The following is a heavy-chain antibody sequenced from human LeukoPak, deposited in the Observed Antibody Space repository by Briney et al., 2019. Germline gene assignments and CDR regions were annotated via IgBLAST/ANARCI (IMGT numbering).Heavy chain of an antibody. J-gene: IGHJ4*02. CDR2: MSPNSGNT. Sequence: ASVKVSCTASGYTFTSYDINWVRQATGQGPEWMGWMSPNSGNTGYAQKFQGRVTMTRSTSMSTAYMELSSLRSEDTAVYYCARGPPNWGYDYWGQGTLVTVSS. CDR1: GYTFTSYD. CDR3: ARGPPNWGYDY. D-gene: IGHD7-27*01. V-gene: IGHV1-8*01.